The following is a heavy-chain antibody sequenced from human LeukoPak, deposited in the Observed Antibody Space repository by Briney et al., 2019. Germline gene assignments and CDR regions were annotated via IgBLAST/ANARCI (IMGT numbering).Heavy chain of an antibody. D-gene: IGHD4-11*01. Sequence: SVKVSCKASGGTFSSHAISWVRQAPGQGLEWMGGISPIFHTPTYAKKFQGRLTITMDESMSTASMDLSSLISDDTAVYCARGRTTGEFDYWGQGTLVTVSS. J-gene: IGHJ4*02. V-gene: IGHV1-69*05. CDR3: ARGRTTGEFDY. CDR2: ISPIFHTP. CDR1: GGTFSSHA.